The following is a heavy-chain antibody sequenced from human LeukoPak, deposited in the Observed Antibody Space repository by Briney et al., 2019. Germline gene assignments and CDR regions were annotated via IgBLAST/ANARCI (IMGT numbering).Heavy chain of an antibody. Sequence: GGSLRLSCAASGFTFSDYDMHWVRQATGKGLEWVSSIGTAGDTYYTGSVKGRFTISRENAKNSLYLQMNRLRAGDTAVYYCARVAKERVGGVYYFDYWGQETLVTVSS. CDR2: IGTAGDT. CDR3: ARVAKERVGGVYYFDY. V-gene: IGHV3-13*01. CDR1: GFTFSDYD. J-gene: IGHJ4*02. D-gene: IGHD1-1*01.